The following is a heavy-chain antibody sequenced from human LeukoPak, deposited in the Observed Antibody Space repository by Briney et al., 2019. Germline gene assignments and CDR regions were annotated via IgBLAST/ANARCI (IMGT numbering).Heavy chain of an antibody. CDR2: INPNSGGT. V-gene: IGHV1-2*02. CDR3: ARDDYDILTGYYDSDY. J-gene: IGHJ4*02. Sequence: GASVKVSCKASGYTFTGYYMHWVRQAPGQGLEWMGWINPNSGGTNYAQKFQGRVTMTRDTSISTAYMELSRLRSDGTAVYYCARDDYDILTGYYDSDYWGQGTLVTVSS. CDR1: GYTFTGYY. D-gene: IGHD3-9*01.